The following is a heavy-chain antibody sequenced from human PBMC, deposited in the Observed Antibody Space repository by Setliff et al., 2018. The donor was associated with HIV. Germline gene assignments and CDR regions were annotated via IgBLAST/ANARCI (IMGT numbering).Heavy chain of an antibody. V-gene: IGHV1-69*06. CDR3: ARDRSEAVAGRDAFDI. D-gene: IGHD6-19*01. J-gene: IGHJ3*02. Sequence: SVKVSCKASGVTFSSYAINWVRQAPGQGLEWMGRIIPIFGTTNYAQKFQGRVTITADKSTSTAYMEMSSLRSEDTSIYYCARDRSEAVAGRDAFDIWGQGTMVTVSS. CDR1: GVTFSSYA. CDR2: IIPIFGTT.